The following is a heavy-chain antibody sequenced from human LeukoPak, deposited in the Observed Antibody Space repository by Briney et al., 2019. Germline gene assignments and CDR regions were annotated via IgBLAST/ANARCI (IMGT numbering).Heavy chain of an antibody. V-gene: IGHV1-2*02. D-gene: IGHD2-15*01. CDR2: INPNSGGT. CDR1: GYTFTGYY. J-gene: IGHJ3*02. CDR3: AKDGLGGAFDI. Sequence: GASVKVSCKASGYTFTGYYMHWVRQAPGQGLEWMGWINPNSGGTNYARKFQGRVTMTRDTSISSAYMELSRLRSDDTAVYYCAKDGLGGAFDIWGQGTVVTVSS.